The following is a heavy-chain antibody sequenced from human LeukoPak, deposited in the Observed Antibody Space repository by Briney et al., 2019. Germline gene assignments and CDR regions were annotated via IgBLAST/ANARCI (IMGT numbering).Heavy chain of an antibody. CDR1: GFTFSSYS. D-gene: IGHD3-22*01. Sequence: GGSLRLSCAASGFTFSSYSMTWVRQAPGKGLEWVANIKEDGSEKYYVDSVTGRFTISRDNAKNLLYLQVNSLRAEDTAVYFCAREYGYYFDSWGQGTLVTVSS. CDR2: IKEDGSEK. J-gene: IGHJ4*02. CDR3: AREYGYYFDS. V-gene: IGHV3-7*01.